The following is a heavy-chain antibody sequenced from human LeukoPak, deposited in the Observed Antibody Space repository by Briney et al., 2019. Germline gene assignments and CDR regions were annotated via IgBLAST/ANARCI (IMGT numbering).Heavy chain of an antibody. CDR3: ARGLVGLTPHAGVFQI. J-gene: IGHJ3*02. CDR2: IYSNGNT. V-gene: IGHV4-59*01. D-gene: IGHD1-26*01. CDR1: GGSFSSSY. Sequence: SETLSLTCIVSGGSFSSSYWSWIRQPPGKGLEWIAYIYSNGNTNSNPSLKSRVTIAVDKSQSQFSLKLSSVTAADTAVYYCARGLVGLTPHAGVFQIWGQGTKVTVSS.